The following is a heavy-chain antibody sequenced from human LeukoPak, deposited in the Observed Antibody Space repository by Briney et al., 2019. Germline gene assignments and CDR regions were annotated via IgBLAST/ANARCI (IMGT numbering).Heavy chain of an antibody. CDR3: ARAGYRARIEAAGYDY. Sequence: GGSLRLSCAASGFTFSSYSMNWVRQAPGKGLEWVSSISSGSSYIYYADSVKGRFTISRDNAKNSLYLQMNSLRAEDTAVYYCARAGYRARIEAAGYDYWGQGTLVTVSS. CDR2: ISSGSSYI. V-gene: IGHV3-21*01. J-gene: IGHJ4*02. CDR1: GFTFSSYS. D-gene: IGHD6-13*01.